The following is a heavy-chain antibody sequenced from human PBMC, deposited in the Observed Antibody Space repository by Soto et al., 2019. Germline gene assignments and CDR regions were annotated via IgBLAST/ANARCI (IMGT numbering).Heavy chain of an antibody. CDR1: GLTFASFG. Sequence: GGSLRLSCAASGLTFASFGMSWVRQAPGKGLEWVSAITGSGANTYYADSVKGRFTISRDNSKSSLYLQMNSLRAEDTAVYYCAKGPTIFGVVINVWEYYYGMDVWGQGTTVTVSS. CDR2: ITGSGANT. V-gene: IGHV3-23*01. D-gene: IGHD3-3*01. J-gene: IGHJ6*02. CDR3: AKGPTIFGVVINVWEYYYGMDV.